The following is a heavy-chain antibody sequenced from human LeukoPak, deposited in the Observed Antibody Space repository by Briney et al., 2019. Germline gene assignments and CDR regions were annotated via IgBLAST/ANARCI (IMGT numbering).Heavy chain of an antibody. CDR3: AKTYYYDSSGGYYFDY. D-gene: IGHD3-22*01. CDR2: ITGGGGIT. J-gene: IGHJ4*02. Sequence: GGSLRLSCAASGFTLRNYAMTWVRQAPGKGLEWVSAITGGGGITYYADSVKGRFTISRDNSKNTLYLQMSSLRAEDTAVYYCAKTYYYDSSGGYYFDYWGQGTLVTVSS. V-gene: IGHV3-23*01. CDR1: GFTLRNYA.